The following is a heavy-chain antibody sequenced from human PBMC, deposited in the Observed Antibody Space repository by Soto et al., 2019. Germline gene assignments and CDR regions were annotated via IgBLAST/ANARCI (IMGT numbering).Heavy chain of an antibody. CDR1: GYTFTSYA. CDR3: ARDSSSWRDYYGMDV. V-gene: IGHV1-3*01. D-gene: IGHD6-13*01. Sequence: ASVKVSCKASGYTFTSYAMHWVRQAPGQRLDWMGWINAGNGNTKYSQKFQGRVTITRDTSASTAYMELSSLRSEDTAVYYCARDSSSWRDYYGMDVWGQGTTVTVSS. CDR2: INAGNGNT. J-gene: IGHJ6*02.